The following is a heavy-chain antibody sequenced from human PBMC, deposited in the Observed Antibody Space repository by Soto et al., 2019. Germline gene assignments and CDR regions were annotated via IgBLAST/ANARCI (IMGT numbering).Heavy chain of an antibody. CDR3: ASYDSSGYYFDY. CDR1: GFTFSSYA. Sequence: QVQLVESGGGVVQPGRSLRLSCAASGFTFSSYAMHWVRQAPGKGLEWVAVISYDGSNKYYADSVKGRFTISRDNSKNTMLLQMNSLRAEDTAGYYCASYDSSGYYFDYWGQGTLVTVSS. CDR2: ISYDGSNK. V-gene: IGHV3-30-3*01. J-gene: IGHJ4*02. D-gene: IGHD3-22*01.